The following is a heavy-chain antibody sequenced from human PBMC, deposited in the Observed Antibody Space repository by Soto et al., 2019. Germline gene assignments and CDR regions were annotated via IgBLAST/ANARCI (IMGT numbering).Heavy chain of an antibody. J-gene: IGHJ4*02. D-gene: IGHD6-19*01. CDR2: ISAYNGNT. Sequence: ASVKVSCKASGYTFTSYGISWVRQAPGQGLEWMGWISAYNGNTNYAKKLQGSVTMTTDTSTSTAYMELRSLRSVDTAVNYCARDENSGWYLWAYWGQGTLVTVSS. CDR1: GYTFTSYG. CDR3: ARDENSGWYLWAY. V-gene: IGHV1-18*01.